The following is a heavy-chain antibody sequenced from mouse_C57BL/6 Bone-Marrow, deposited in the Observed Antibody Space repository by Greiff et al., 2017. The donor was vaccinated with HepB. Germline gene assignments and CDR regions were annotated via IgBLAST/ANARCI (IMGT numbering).Heavy chain of an antibody. J-gene: IGHJ2*01. D-gene: IGHD2-2*01. V-gene: IGHV1-55*01. CDR2: IYPGSGST. CDR1: GYTFTSYW. Sequence: QVQLQQPGAELVKPGASVKMSCKASGYTFTSYWITWVKQRPGQGLEWIGDIYPGSGSTNYNEKFKSKATLTVDTSSSTAYMQLSSLTSEDSAVYYCASSLWLRRRGYYFDYWGQGTTLTVSS. CDR3: ASSLWLRRRGYYFDY.